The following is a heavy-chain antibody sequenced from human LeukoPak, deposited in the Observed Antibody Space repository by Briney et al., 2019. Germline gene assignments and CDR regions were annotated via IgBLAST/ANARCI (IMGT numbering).Heavy chain of an antibody. CDR2: ISRSGSTT. CDR3: ARESKWSLDY. Sequence: PGGSLRLSCAASGLTFSSYEMNWVRQAPGKGLEWVSFISRSGSTTHHADSVKGRFTFSRDNAKNSLYLQMNSLRAEDTAVYYCARESKWSLDYWGQGTLVTVSS. CDR1: GLTFSSYE. J-gene: IGHJ4*02. V-gene: IGHV3-48*03. D-gene: IGHD1-26*01.